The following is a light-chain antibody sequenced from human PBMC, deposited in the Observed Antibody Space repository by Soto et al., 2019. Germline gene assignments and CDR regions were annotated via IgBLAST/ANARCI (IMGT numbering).Light chain of an antibody. CDR2: GAS. CDR1: QSVSSSL. CDR3: QQYGSSPPT. Sequence: EIVLTQSPGTLSLSPGERATLSCSASQSVSSSLLTWYQQKPGHAPRLLIYGASSRATGIPVRFIGSGSGTDFTLTISKLDPEDFAVYFCQQYGSSPPTFGPGTKVDVK. V-gene: IGKV3-20*01. J-gene: IGKJ3*01.